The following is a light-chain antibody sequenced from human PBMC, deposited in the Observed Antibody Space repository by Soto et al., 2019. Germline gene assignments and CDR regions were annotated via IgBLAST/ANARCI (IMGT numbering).Light chain of an antibody. CDR3: TSHTASTTRI. V-gene: IGLV2-14*01. CDR1: SSDVAGYNH. CDR2: EVT. Sequence: QSALTQPASVSGSPGQSITVSCTGTSSDVAGYNHVSWYQHHPGKAPKLMIYEVTKRPSGVSNRFSGSKSGDTASLTSSGLQAEDEADYYCTSHTASTTRIFGTGTKLTVL. J-gene: IGLJ1*01.